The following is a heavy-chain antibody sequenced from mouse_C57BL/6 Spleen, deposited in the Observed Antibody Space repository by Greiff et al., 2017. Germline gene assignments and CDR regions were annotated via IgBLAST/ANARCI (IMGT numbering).Heavy chain of an antibody. Sequence: EVMLVESGGGLVQPGGSLSLSCAASGFTFTDYYMSWVRQPPGKALEWLGVIRNKANGYTTEYSASVKGRFTISRDNSQSILYLQMNALRAEDSATYYGARYISAGRPRGYYAMDYWGQGTSVTVSS. CDR3: ARYISAGRPRGYYAMDY. V-gene: IGHV7-3*01. J-gene: IGHJ4*01. CDR2: IRNKANGYTT. CDR1: GFTFTDYY.